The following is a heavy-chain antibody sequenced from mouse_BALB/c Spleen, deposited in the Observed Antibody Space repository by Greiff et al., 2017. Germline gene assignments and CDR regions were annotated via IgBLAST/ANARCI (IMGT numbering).Heavy chain of an antibody. CDR3: ARRLYYHFDY. Sequence: QVQLQQSGPELVKPGASVRISCKASGYTFTSYYIHWVKQRPGQGLEWIGWIYPGNVNTKYNEKFKGKATLTADKSSSTAYMQLSSLTSEDSAVYFCARRLYYHFDYWGQGTTRTVSS. CDR1: GYTFTSYY. D-gene: IGHD2-1*01. V-gene: IGHV1S56*01. CDR2: IYPGNVNT. J-gene: IGHJ2*01.